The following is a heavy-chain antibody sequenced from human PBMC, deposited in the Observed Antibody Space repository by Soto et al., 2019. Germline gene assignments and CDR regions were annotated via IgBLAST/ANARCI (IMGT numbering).Heavy chain of an antibody. CDR1: GFTFSTYW. V-gene: IGHV3-7*01. CDR2: IKDDGSEK. Sequence: GGSLRLSCAASGFTFSTYWMNWVRQAPGKGLEWVANIKDDGSEKYYVDSVKGRFTISRDNAKNSLYLQMNSLRDDDTAVYFCARVRKEGGSSWPDRSADCWGQGTLVTVSS. CDR3: ARVRKEGGSSWPDRSADC. D-gene: IGHD6-13*01. J-gene: IGHJ4*02.